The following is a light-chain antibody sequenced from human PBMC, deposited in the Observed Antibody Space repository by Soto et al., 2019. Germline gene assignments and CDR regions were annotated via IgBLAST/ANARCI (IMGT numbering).Light chain of an antibody. CDR3: SSYTSGSTYVV. V-gene: IGLV2-14*01. CDR2: AVT. J-gene: IGLJ2*01. CDR1: SSDVGGYNY. Sequence: QSALTQPACVSGSPGQSITISCTGTSSDVGGYNYVSWYQQHPGKAPKLMIYAVTNRPSGVSLRFSASKSGNTASLTISGLQAEDEADYYCSSYTSGSTYVVFGGGTKVTVL.